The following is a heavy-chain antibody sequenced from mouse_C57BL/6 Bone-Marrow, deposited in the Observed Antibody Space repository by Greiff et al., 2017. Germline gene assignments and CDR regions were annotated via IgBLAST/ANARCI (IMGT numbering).Heavy chain of an antibody. CDR1: GYSITSGYY. CDR2: ISYDGSN. V-gene: IGHV3-6*01. CDR3: AREGFYYYGSSYPY. J-gene: IGHJ3*01. D-gene: IGHD1-1*01. Sequence: VQLKQSGPGLVKPSQSLSLTCSVTGYSITSGYYWNWIRQFPGNKLEWMGYISYDGSNNYNPSLKNRISITRDTSKNQFFLKLNSVTTEDTATYYCAREGFYYYGSSYPYWGQGTLVTVSA.